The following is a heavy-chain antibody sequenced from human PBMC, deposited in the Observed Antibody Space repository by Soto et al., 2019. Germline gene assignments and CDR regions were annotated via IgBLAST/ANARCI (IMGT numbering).Heavy chain of an antibody. CDR3: ARGGYSGYGSGSYYKPSYYYGMDV. CDR1: GGSFSGYY. Sequence: SETLSVTCAVYGGSFSGYYWSWISQPPGKGLEWIGEINHSGSTNYNPSLKSRVTISVDTSKNQFSLKLSSVTAADTAVYYCARGGYSGYGSGSYYKPSYYYGMDVWGQGTTVTVSS. D-gene: IGHD3-10*01. V-gene: IGHV4-34*01. J-gene: IGHJ6*02. CDR2: INHSGST.